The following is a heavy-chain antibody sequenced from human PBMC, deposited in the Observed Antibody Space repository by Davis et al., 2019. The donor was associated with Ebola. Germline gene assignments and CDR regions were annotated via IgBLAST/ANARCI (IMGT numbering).Heavy chain of an antibody. V-gene: IGHV3-21*01. CDR2: ISISSAFI. CDR3: ARRIDY. Sequence: GESLKISCAASGFTFSTYTMTWVRQAPGKGLEWVSSISISSAFIYYADSVKGRFTVSRDNAKNSLYLQMNSLRAEDTAVYYCARRIDYWGQGTLVTVSS. J-gene: IGHJ4*02. CDR1: GFTFSTYT.